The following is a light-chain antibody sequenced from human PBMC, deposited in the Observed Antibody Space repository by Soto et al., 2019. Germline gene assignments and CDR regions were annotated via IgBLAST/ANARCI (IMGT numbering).Light chain of an antibody. CDR2: YDS. CDR3: QVWDTSTFHPI. CDR1: NIGTKS. V-gene: IGLV3-21*04. Sequence: SYELTQSPSVSVAPGRTARVACDGNNIGTKSVHWYQQRPGQAPVVVVYYDSDRPSGIPERFSGSNSGNTATLTISSVEAGDEADYYCQVWDTSTFHPIFGGGTKLTVL. J-gene: IGLJ2*01.